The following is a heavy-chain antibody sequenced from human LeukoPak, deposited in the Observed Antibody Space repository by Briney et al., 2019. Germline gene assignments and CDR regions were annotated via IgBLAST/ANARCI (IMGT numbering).Heavy chain of an antibody. CDR2: INPSGGST. J-gene: IGHJ5*02. CDR1: GYTFTSYY. Sequence: ASVKVSCKASGYTFTSYYMHWVRRAPGQGLEWMGIINPSGGSTSYAQKFQGRVTMTRDMSTSTVYMELSSLRSEDTAVYYCASSPRRGNWFDPWGQGTLVTVSS. V-gene: IGHV1-46*01. CDR3: ASSPRRGNWFDP.